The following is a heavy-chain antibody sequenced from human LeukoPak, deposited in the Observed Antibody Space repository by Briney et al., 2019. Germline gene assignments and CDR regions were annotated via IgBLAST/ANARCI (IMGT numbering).Heavy chain of an antibody. J-gene: IGHJ5*02. D-gene: IGHD5-24*01. Sequence: GASVTVSCTASGYTFTSYAMNWVRQAPGQGLEWMGGIIPIFGTANYAQKFQGRVTITADESTSTAYMELSSLRSEDTAVYYCARVQSPPTNWFDPWGQGTLVTVSS. V-gene: IGHV1-69*13. CDR1: GYTFTSYA. CDR2: IIPIFGTA. CDR3: ARVQSPPTNWFDP.